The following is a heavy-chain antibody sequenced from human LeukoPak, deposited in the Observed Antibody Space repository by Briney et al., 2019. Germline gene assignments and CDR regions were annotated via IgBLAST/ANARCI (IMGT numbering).Heavy chain of an antibody. J-gene: IGHJ4*02. CDR1: GGSFSGYY. D-gene: IGHD2-15*01. CDR3: ARLMGLHCSGGSCYRSRPYYFDY. Sequence: SETLSLTCAVYGGSFSGYYWSWIRQPPGKGLEWIGEINHSGSTNYNPSLKSRVTISVDTSKNQFSLKLSSVTAADTAVYYCARLMGLHCSGGSCYRSRPYYFDYWGQGTLVTVSS. CDR2: INHSGST. V-gene: IGHV4-34*01.